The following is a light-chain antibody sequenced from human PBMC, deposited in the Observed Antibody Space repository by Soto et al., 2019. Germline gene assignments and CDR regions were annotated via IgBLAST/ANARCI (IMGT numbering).Light chain of an antibody. CDR1: SSDVGSYNL. J-gene: IGLJ2*01. CDR3: CSYASHGKVL. Sequence: QSALTQPASVSESPGQSITISCSVTSSDVGSYNLVSWYQQHPGKAPKLMIYEGTKRPSGVSNRFSGSKSGNTASLTVSGLQTEDEADHYCCSYASHGKVLFGGGTKLTVL. V-gene: IGLV2-23*01. CDR2: EGT.